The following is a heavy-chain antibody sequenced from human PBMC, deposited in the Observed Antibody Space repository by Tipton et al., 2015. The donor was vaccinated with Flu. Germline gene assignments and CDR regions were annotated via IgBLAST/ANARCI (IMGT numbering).Heavy chain of an antibody. V-gene: IGHV4-59*01. CDR2: IYYSGST. D-gene: IGHD5-24*01. CDR3: ARDRRENGYNNDAFDI. Sequence: TLSLTCTVSGGSISSYYWSWIRQPPGKGLEWIGYIYYSGSTNYNPSLKSRVTISVDTSKNQFSLKLSSVTAADTAVYYCARDRRENGYNNDAFDIWGQGTMVTVSS. CDR1: GGSISSYY. J-gene: IGHJ3*02.